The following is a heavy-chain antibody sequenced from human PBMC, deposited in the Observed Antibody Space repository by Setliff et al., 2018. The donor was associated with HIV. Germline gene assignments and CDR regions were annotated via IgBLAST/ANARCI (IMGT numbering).Heavy chain of an antibody. V-gene: IGHV4-38-2*02. CDR3: ASTGYSSGWSFDY. CDR1: GYSISSRYY. D-gene: IGHD6-19*01. J-gene: IGHJ4*02. Sequence: SETLSLTCTVSGYSISSRYYWGWIRQPPGKGLEWIGSIYHSGSTYYNPSLKSRVTISVDTSKNQFSLKLSSVTAADTAVYYCASTGYSSGWSFDYWGQGTLVTVSS. CDR2: IYHSGST.